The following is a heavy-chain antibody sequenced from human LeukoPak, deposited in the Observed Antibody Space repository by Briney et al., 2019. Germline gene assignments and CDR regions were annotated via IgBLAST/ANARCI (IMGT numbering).Heavy chain of an antibody. CDR2: ISGSGGST. J-gene: IGHJ6*02. V-gene: IGHV3-23*01. D-gene: IGHD3-3*01. CDR3: ERSLYHDFWTGYYRNYGMDV. CDR1: GFTFSSYA. Sequence: PGGSLRLSCAASGFTFSSYAMSWVRQAPGKGLEWVSAISGSGGSTYYADSVKGRFTISRDNSKNTLYLQMNSLRAEDTAVYYCERSLYHDFWTGYYRNYGMDVWGQGTTVTVSS.